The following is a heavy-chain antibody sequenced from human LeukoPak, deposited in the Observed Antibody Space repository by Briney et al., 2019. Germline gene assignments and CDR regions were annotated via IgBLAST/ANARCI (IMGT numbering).Heavy chain of an antibody. D-gene: IGHD5-18*01. V-gene: IGHV4-4*07. CDR3: AKDKRYTYGFEGYGMDV. J-gene: IGHJ6*02. Sequence: SETLSLTCTVSGGSISSYYWSWIRQPAGKGLEWIGRIYTSGSTNYNPSLKSRVTMSVDTSKNQFSLKLSSVTAADTAVYYCAKDKRYTYGFEGYGMDVWGQGTTVTVSS. CDR1: GGSISSYY. CDR2: IYTSGST.